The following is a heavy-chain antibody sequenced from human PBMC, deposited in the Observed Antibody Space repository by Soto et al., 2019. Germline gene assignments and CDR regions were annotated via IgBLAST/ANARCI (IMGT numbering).Heavy chain of an antibody. V-gene: IGHV4-31*03. Sequence: SLTCTVSGGSISSGGYYWSWIRQHPGKGLEWIGYIYYSGSTYYNPSLKSRVTISVDTSKNQFSLKLSSVTAADTAVYYCARGGAVVVPAAIPPYYYGMDVWGQGTTVTVSS. CDR1: GGSISSGGYY. D-gene: IGHD2-2*01. CDR3: ARGGAVVVPAAIPPYYYGMDV. CDR2: IYYSGST. J-gene: IGHJ6*02.